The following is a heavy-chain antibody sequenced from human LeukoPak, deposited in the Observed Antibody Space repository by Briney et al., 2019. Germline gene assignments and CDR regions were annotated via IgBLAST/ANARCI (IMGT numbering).Heavy chain of an antibody. CDR1: GYTFTGYY. V-gene: IGHV1-2*02. D-gene: IGHD3-10*01. CDR3: ARGITMVRGVIRGTISNWFDP. J-gene: IGHJ5*02. Sequence: ASVKVSCKASGYTFTGYYMHWVRQAPGQGLEWMGWINPNSGGTNYAQKFQGRVTMTRDTSISTAYMELSRLRSDDTAVYYCARGITMVRGVIRGTISNWFDPWGQGTLVTVSS. CDR2: INPNSGGT.